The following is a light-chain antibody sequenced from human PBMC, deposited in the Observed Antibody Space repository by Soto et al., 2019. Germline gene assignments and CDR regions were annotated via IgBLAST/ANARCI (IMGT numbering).Light chain of an antibody. CDR3: QQRYNWPPLT. CDR2: DAS. V-gene: IGKV3-11*01. CDR1: QTVITY. J-gene: IGKJ4*01. Sequence: IVLTQSPVTLSLSPGERATLFCRASQTVITYLAWYQQKPGQAPSLLIYDASNRAPGIPARFSGSGSGTDFTLTISSLEPEDFAVYYCQQRYNWPPLTFGGGTKVDI.